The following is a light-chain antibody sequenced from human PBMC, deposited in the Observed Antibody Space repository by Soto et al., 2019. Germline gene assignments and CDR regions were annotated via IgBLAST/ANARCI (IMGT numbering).Light chain of an antibody. CDR3: QQRASWVT. V-gene: IGKV3D-20*02. J-gene: IGKJ5*01. CDR1: QSISSSN. Sequence: EIAMTQSPATLSVSPGERGTLSCRASQSISSSNLAWYQQKPGQAPRLLIYDASIRATGIPARFSGSGSETDFTLTISSLEPEDFAVYYCQQRASWVTFGQGTRLEI. CDR2: DAS.